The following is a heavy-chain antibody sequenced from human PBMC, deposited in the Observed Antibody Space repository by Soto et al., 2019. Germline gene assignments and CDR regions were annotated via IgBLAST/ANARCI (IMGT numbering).Heavy chain of an antibody. V-gene: IGHV3-30*18. CDR3: AKDRLDIVVVPAAMTYYGMDV. J-gene: IGHJ6*02. CDR1: GFTFSSYG. CDR2: ISYDGSNK. Sequence: GGSLRLSCAASGFTFSSYGMHWVRQAPGKGLEWVAVISYDGSNKYYADSVKGRFTISRDNSKNTLYLQMNSLRAEDTAVYYCAKDRLDIVVVPAAMTYYGMDVWGQGTTVTVSS. D-gene: IGHD2-2*03.